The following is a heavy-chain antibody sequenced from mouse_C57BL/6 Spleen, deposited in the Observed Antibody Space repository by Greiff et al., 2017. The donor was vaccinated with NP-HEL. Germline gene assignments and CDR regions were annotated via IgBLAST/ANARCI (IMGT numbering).Heavy chain of an antibody. Sequence: QVHVKQPGAELVMPGASVKLSCKASGYTFTSYWMHWVKQRPGQGLEWIGEIDPSDSYTNYNQKFKGKSTLTVDKSSSTAYMQLSSLTSEDSAVYYCARGTTVVATWNYAMDYWGQGTSVTVSS. CDR2: IDPSDSYT. CDR1: GYTFTSYW. D-gene: IGHD1-1*01. CDR3: ARGTTVVATWNYAMDY. V-gene: IGHV1-69*01. J-gene: IGHJ4*01.